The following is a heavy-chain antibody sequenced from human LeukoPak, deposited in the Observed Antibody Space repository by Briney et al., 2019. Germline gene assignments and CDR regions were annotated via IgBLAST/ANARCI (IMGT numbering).Heavy chain of an antibody. CDR2: MNPFSVDT. J-gene: IGHJ4*02. CDR1: GYTFTYYY. V-gene: IGHV1-2*02. D-gene: IGHD2-15*01. Sequence: ASVKVSCKASGYTFTYYYMHWVRQPPGQGLEGMGWMNPFSVDTNYAQKFQGRVTMTRDTSITTAYMNLSRLKSDHTAVYYCARASVENTLRIDDYCGQGTLVTVSS. CDR3: ARASVENTLRIDDY.